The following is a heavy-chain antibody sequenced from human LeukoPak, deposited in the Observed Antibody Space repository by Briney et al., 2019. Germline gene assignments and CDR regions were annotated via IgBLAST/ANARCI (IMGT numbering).Heavy chain of an antibody. Sequence: ASVKVSCKASGYTFTSYGISWVRQAPGQGLEWMGWISAYNGNTNYAQKLQGRVTMTTDTSTSTAYMELRSLRSDDTAVYYCARGKYDYRYDYVWGSYREPEGDYFDYWGQGTLVTVSS. CDR1: GYTFTSYG. CDR2: ISAYNGNT. CDR3: ARGKYDYRYDYVWGSYREPEGDYFDY. J-gene: IGHJ4*02. D-gene: IGHD3-16*02. V-gene: IGHV1-18*01.